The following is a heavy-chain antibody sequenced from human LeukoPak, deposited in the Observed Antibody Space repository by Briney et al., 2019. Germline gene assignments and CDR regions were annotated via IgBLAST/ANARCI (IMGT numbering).Heavy chain of an antibody. Sequence: ASVKVSCKGRGYSFSNHGITWVRQAPGQGLEWIGWISPHKGNTNYQQRLQGRLIMTTDASTSTAYMELRDLRSDDTAIHYCARDQQQGDHYSFYYMDFWGEGTTVIVSS. CDR3: ARDQQQGDHYSFYYMDF. V-gene: IGHV1-18*01. CDR1: GYSFSNHG. J-gene: IGHJ6*03. D-gene: IGHD1/OR15-1a*01. CDR2: ISPHKGNT.